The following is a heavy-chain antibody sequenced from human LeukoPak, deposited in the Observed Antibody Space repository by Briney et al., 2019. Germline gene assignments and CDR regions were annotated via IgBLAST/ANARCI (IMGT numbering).Heavy chain of an antibody. D-gene: IGHD4-17*01. Sequence: SETLSLTCTVSGGSISSSSYYWGWLRQPAGEGLEWIVSIYYSGSTHYNPSLKSRFSISVHTSKNQFSLKLSSVTAADTAVYYCARNATVTTLKRAYNWFDPWGQGTLVTVSS. V-gene: IGHV4-39*01. CDR1: GGSISSSSYY. CDR3: ARNATVTTLKRAYNWFDP. CDR2: IYYSGST. J-gene: IGHJ5*02.